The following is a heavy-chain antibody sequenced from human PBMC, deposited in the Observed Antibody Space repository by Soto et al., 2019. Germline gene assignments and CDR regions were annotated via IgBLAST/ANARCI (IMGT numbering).Heavy chain of an antibody. CDR2: VNPNSGGT. J-gene: IGHJ4*02. CDR1: GYTFTGYY. V-gene: IGHV1-2*04. D-gene: IGHD3-3*01. Sequence: ASVKVSCKASGYTFTGYYMHWVRQAPGQGLEWTGWVNPNSGGTNYAQKFQGWVTMTRDTSISTAYMELSRLRSDDTAVYYCARGATIFGVVILAAFDYWGQGTLVTVSS. CDR3: ARGATIFGVVILAAFDY.